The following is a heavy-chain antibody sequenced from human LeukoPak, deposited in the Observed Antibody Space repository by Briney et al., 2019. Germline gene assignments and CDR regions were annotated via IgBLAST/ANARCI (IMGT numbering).Heavy chain of an antibody. J-gene: IGHJ4*02. D-gene: IGHD5-18*01. V-gene: IGHV3-23*01. CDR1: GFTFRSYA. CDR3: AKREYSYGLYYFDY. CDR2: ISGGGGST. Sequence: GGSLRLSCAASGFTFRSYAMGWVRQAPGKGLEWVPAISGGGGSTYYADSVKGRFTISRDNSKNTLYLQMNSLRAEDTAVYYCAKREYSYGLYYFDYWGQGTLVTVSS.